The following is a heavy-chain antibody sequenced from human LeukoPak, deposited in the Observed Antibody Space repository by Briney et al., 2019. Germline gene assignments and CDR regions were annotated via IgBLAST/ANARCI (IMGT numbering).Heavy chain of an antibody. D-gene: IGHD6-13*01. V-gene: IGHV4-39*01. J-gene: IGHJ4*02. CDR3: ARQAWQQPDY. CDR1: GGSISSSSYS. CDR2: IYYSGST. Sequence: PSETLSLTCAVSGGSISSSSYSWVWIRQPPGKGLEWIGSIYYSGSTNYIPSLKSRVTISIDTSKNQFSLRLNSVTAADTAVYYCARQAWQQPDYWGQGTLVTVSS.